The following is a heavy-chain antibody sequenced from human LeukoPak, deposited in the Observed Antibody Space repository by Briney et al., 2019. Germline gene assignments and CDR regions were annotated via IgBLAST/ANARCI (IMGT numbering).Heavy chain of an antibody. J-gene: IGHJ4*02. D-gene: IGHD5-12*01. CDR3: AKDRGRYSGYDDAYGPPGPFDY. CDR1: GFSFSYFG. Sequence: PGGSLRLFCTASGFSFSYFGMHWVRQAPGKGLEWVAFIRYDGTDKYYPDSVKGRFTISRDNSKNTLYLQMNSLRTEDTAVYYCAKDRGRYSGYDDAYGPPGPFDYWGQGTLVTVSS. CDR2: IRYDGTDK. V-gene: IGHV3-30*02.